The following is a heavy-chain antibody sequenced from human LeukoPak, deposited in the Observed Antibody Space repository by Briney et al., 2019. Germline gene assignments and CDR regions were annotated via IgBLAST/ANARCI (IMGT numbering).Heavy chain of an antibody. V-gene: IGHV4-59*08. D-gene: IGHD3-3*01. CDR2: IYYSGST. J-gene: IGHJ6*02. CDR3: ARLGGLPGFYYCYGMDV. Sequence: PSETLSLTCTVSGGSISSYYWSWIRQPPGKGLEWIGYIYYSGSTNYNPSLKSRVTISVDTSKNQFSLKLSSVTAADTAVYYCARLGGLPGFYYCYGMDVWGQGTTVTVSS. CDR1: GGSISSYY.